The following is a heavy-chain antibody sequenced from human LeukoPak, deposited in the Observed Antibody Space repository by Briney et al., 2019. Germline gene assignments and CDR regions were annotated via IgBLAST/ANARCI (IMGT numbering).Heavy chain of an antibody. CDR2: ISSSSNYI. Sequence: KSGGSLRLSCASSGFTFSSYSMNWVRQAPGKGLEWVSSISSSSNYIYYADSVKGRFTISRDNAKNSLYLQMNSLRAEDTAVYYCARGSIAARLSDYWGQGTLVTVSS. CDR3: ARGSIAARLSDY. V-gene: IGHV3-21*01. J-gene: IGHJ4*02. CDR1: GFTFSSYS. D-gene: IGHD6-6*01.